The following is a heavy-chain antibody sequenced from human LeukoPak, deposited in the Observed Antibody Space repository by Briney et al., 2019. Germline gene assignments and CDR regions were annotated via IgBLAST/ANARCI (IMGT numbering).Heavy chain of an antibody. Sequence: SVKVSCKASGGTFSSYVISWVLQAPGQGLEWMGGIIPIFGTANYAQKFQGRVTITTDESTSTAYMELSSLRSEDTAVYYCAAEDSGSYLSYFDYWGQGTLVTVSS. CDR3: AAEDSGSYLSYFDY. J-gene: IGHJ4*02. V-gene: IGHV1-69*05. D-gene: IGHD1-26*01. CDR2: IIPIFGTA. CDR1: GGTFSSYV.